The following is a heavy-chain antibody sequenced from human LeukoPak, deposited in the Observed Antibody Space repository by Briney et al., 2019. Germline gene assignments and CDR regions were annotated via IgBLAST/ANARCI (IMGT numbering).Heavy chain of an antibody. J-gene: IGHJ4*02. V-gene: IGHV1-69*05. CDR1: GGTFISYA. D-gene: IGHD3-22*01. Sequence: SVKVSCKASGGTFISYAISWVRQAPGQGLEWMGRIIPIFGTANYAQKFQGRVTITTDESTSTAYMELSSLRSEDTAVYYCARDLGYDYGDDWGQGTLVTVSS. CDR2: IIPIFGTA. CDR3: ARDLGYDYGDD.